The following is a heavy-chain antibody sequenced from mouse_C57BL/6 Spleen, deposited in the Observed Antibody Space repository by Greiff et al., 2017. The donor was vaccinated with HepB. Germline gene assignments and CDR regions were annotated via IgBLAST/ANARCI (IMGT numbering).Heavy chain of an antibody. D-gene: IGHD2-3*01. V-gene: IGHV7-3*01. CDR3: ARGWGAMDY. J-gene: IGHJ4*01. CDR1: GFTFTDYY. Sequence: EVKLMESGGGLVQPGGSLSLSCAASGFTFTDYYMSWVRQPPGKALEWLGFIRNKANGYTTEYSASVKGRFTISRDNSQSILYLQMNALRAEDSATYYCARGWGAMDYWGQGTSVTVSS. CDR2: IRNKANGYTT.